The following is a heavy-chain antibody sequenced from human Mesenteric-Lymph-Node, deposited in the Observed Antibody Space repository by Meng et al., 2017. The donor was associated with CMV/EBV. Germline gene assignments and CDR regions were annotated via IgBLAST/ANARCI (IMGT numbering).Heavy chain of an antibody. Sequence: KASGYTCNTYYIHWVRQAPGQGLEWVGKINPSVGSTNYAQKFQGRVTMTRDTSTSTVYMEVSSLRSEDTAVYYCARERFVVPAAIFIYWGQGTLVTVSS. CDR3: ARERFVVPAAIFIY. V-gene: IGHV1-46*02. J-gene: IGHJ4*02. CDR1: GYTCNTYY. CDR2: INPSVGST. D-gene: IGHD2-2*01.